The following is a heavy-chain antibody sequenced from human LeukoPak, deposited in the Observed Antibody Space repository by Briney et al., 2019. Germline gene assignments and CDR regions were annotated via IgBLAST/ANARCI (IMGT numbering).Heavy chain of an antibody. J-gene: IGHJ4*02. V-gene: IGHV4-59*12. D-gene: IGHD3-3*01. CDR1: GDSISSYY. Sequence: SETLSLTCTVSGDSISSYYWSWIRQPAGKGLEWIGYIYYSGSTNYNPSLKSRVTISVDTSKNQFSLKLTSVTAADTAVYYCGSRRTAMFGVIKGPIDYWGQGTLVTVSS. CDR3: GSRRTAMFGVIKGPIDY. CDR2: IYYSGST.